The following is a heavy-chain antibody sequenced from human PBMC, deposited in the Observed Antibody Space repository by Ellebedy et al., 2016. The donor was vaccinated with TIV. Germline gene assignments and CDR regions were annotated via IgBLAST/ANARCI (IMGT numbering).Heavy chain of an antibody. V-gene: IGHV3-48*01. CDR3: ARGSGWSSSTSCFDY. Sequence: GESLKISCATSGFTFVNHAMSWVRQAPGKGLEWVSYIDSGSGTMYYADSVKDRFIISRDNGKSSLYLQMNSLRAEDTAVYYCARGSGWSSSTSCFDYWGPGNPGHRLL. J-gene: IGHJ4*02. CDR2: IDSGSGTM. CDR1: GFTFVNHA. D-gene: IGHD2-2*01.